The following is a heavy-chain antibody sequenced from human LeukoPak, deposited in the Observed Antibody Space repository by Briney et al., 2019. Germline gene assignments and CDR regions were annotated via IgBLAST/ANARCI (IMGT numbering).Heavy chain of an antibody. D-gene: IGHD7-27*01. J-gene: IGHJ3*01. CDR2: ISSSSSYI. CDR3: ARDRHWDEWTFDF. V-gene: IGHV3-21*01. CDR1: GFTFSNYN. Sequence: TGGSLTLSCAASGFTFSNYNMNWVRQAPGKGLEWVSSISSSSSYIYYADSVKGRFTISRDNAKNSLYLQMNSLRAEDTAVYYCARDRHWDEWTFDFWGQGTMVTVSS.